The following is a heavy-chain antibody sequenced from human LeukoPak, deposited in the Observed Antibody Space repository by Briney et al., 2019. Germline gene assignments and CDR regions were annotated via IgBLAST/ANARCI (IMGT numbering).Heavy chain of an antibody. D-gene: IGHD3-3*01. CDR3: AREYYDVCSSQR. Sequence: GGSLRLSCAASGFTDSSNYMRWVRQAPGKGLEWVSVIFISGSTYYADCVKGRLTITRDNSKNTLYLQMNSLRAEDTAVYYCAREYYDVCSSQRRGQGTLVTVSS. V-gene: IGHV3-66*02. CDR1: GFTDSSNY. CDR2: IFISGST. J-gene: IGHJ4*02.